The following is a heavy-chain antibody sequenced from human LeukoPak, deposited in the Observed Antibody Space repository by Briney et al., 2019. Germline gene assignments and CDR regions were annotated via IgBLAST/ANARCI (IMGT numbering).Heavy chain of an antibody. CDR3: ARGGLKVVVAATGTFDY. D-gene: IGHD2-15*01. Sequence: MPSETLSLTCTVSGGSISSGGYDWSWLRQQPGKGLEWIVYMYDSGSTNYNPCLKSQFTISVYTSKNQFSLKLSSVTAADTAVYYCARGGLKVVVAATGTFDYWGQGTLVTVSS. CDR1: GGSISSGGYD. CDR2: MYDSGST. J-gene: IGHJ4*02. V-gene: IGHV4-61*08.